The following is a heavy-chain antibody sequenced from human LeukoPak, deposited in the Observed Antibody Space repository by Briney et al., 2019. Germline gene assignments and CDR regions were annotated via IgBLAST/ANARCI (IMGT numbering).Heavy chain of an antibody. J-gene: IGHJ4*02. V-gene: IGHV3-21*01. CDR3: ARVLLSEDVYNWAFDY. CDR1: GFTFSSYS. Sequence: PGGSLRLSCAASGFTFSSYSMNWVRQAPGKGLEWVSAISSSSSYIYYADSVKGRFTISRDNAKNSLYLQMNSLRAEDTAVYYCARVLLSEDVYNWAFDYWGQGTLVTVSS. D-gene: IGHD5-24*01. CDR2: ISSSSSYI.